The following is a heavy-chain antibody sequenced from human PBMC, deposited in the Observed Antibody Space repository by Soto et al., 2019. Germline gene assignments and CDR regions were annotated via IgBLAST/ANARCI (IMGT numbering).Heavy chain of an antibody. Sequence: SETLSLTCAVYGGSFSGYYWSWIRQPPGKGLEWIGEINHSGSTNYNPSLKSRVTISVDTSKNQFSLKLSSVTAADTAVYYCARLGSGNLDYYYYYGMDVWGQGTTVTVSS. V-gene: IGHV4-34*01. J-gene: IGHJ6*02. CDR1: GGSFSGYY. CDR3: ARLGSGNLDYYYYYGMDV. CDR2: INHSGST. D-gene: IGHD3-10*01.